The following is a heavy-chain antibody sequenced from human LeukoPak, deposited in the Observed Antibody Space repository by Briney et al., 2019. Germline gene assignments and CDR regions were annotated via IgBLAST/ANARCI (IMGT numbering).Heavy chain of an antibody. Sequence: SETLSLTCTVSGGSISNKYWSWIRQPPGKGLEWIGYIYYSGSTNYNPSLKSRVTILVDTSKNQFFLNLNSVTAADTALYYCARLMVGATSVDSWGQGTLVTVSS. J-gene: IGHJ4*02. V-gene: IGHV4-59*08. D-gene: IGHD1-26*01. CDR3: ARLMVGATSVDS. CDR1: GGSISNKY. CDR2: IYYSGST.